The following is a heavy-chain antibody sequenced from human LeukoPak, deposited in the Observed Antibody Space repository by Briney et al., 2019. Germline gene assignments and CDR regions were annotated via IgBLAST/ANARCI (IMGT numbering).Heavy chain of an antibody. CDR1: GFTFSSYA. CDR3: ARDYCSSTSCYGFDY. J-gene: IGHJ4*02. D-gene: IGHD2-2*01. V-gene: IGHV3-23*01. Sequence: GGSLRLSCAASGFTFSSYAMSWVRQAPGKGLEWISRISDSGGSTYFADFVKGRFTISRDNSKNTVYLQMNSLRAEDTAVYYCARDYCSSTSCYGFDYWSQGTLVTVSS. CDR2: ISDSGGST.